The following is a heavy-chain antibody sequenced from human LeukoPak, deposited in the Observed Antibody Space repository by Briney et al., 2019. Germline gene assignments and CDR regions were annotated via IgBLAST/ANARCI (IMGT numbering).Heavy chain of an antibody. CDR1: GVTFSNYA. D-gene: IGHD6-13*01. Sequence: GGSLRLSCAASGVTFSNYAMHWVRQAPGKGLEWVAVISYDGSNNHYADSVRGRFTISRDNSKNTLYLQMTSLRAEDTAVYYCARDNMAAAGNSYYYGLDVWGQGTTVTVSS. CDR3: ARDNMAAAGNSYYYGLDV. CDR2: ISYDGSNN. J-gene: IGHJ6*02. V-gene: IGHV3-30-3*01.